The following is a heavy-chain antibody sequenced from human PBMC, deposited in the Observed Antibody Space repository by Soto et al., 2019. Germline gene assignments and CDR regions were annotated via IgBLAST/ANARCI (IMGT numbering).Heavy chain of an antibody. J-gene: IGHJ4*02. V-gene: IGHV1-18*01. Sequence: QVQLVQSGAEVKKPGASVKVSCKASGYTFASYAISWMRQAPGQGLEWMGWISAYNGNTNYAQKLQGRVTMTTDTSTSTAYMEPRSRTSDDTAVYYSARDPPPPDYWGQGTLVTVSS. CDR2: ISAYNGNT. CDR3: ARDPPPPDY. CDR1: GYTFASYA.